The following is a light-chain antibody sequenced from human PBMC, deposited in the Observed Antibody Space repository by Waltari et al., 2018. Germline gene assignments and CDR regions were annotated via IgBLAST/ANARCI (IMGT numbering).Light chain of an antibody. CDR2: GAS. CDR1: QNVYTN. V-gene: IGKV3-15*01. J-gene: IGKJ1*01. CDR3: QQYMNWPRT. Sequence: SQNVYTNLAWYQQKPGQAPRLLIYGASTRATDIPARFSGSGSGTEFTLTISSLESEDFAIFYCQQYMNWPRTFGQGTKVEIK.